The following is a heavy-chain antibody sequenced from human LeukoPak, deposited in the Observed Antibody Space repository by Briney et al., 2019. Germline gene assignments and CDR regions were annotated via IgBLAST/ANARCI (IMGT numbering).Heavy chain of an antibody. CDR3: ARDEWFLGENLDY. J-gene: IGHJ4*02. CDR1: GYTFTGYY. CDR2: INPNSGGT. D-gene: IGHD3-3*01. Sequence: ASVKVSCKASGYTFTGYYMHWVRQAPGQGLEWMGWINPNSGGTNYAQKFQGWVTMTRDTSISTAYMELRSLRSDDTAVYYCARDEWFLGENLDYWGQGTLVTVSS. V-gene: IGHV1-2*04.